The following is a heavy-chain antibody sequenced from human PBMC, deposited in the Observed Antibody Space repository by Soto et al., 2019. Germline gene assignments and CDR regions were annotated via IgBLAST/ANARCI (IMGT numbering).Heavy chain of an antibody. CDR3: ERHVSGDYSNWFDP. V-gene: IGHV1-8*01. CDR1: GYTFTSYD. D-gene: IGHD3-3*01. J-gene: IGHJ5*02. Sequence: ASVKVSCKASGYTFTSYDINWVRQATGQGLEWMGWMIPNSGNTGYAQKFQGRLTMTRNTSISTAYMELSSLRSEDTAVYYCERHVSGDYSNWFDPWGQGTLVTVSS. CDR2: MIPNSGNT.